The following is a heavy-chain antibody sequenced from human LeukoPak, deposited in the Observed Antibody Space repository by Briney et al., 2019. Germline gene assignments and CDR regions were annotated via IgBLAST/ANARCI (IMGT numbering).Heavy chain of an antibody. CDR2: MSYDGSNK. CDR3: ANLVVVFDY. CDR1: GFTFSSYG. J-gene: IGHJ4*02. Sequence: PGGSLRLSCAASGFTFSSYGMHWVRQAPGKGLEWVAVMSYDGSNKYYADSVKGRFTISRDNSKNTLYLQMNSLRAEDTAVYYCANLVVVFDYWGQGTLVTVSS. D-gene: IGHD2-15*01. V-gene: IGHV3-30*18.